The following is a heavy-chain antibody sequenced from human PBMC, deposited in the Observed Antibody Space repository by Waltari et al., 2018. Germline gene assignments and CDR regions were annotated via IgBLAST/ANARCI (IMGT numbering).Heavy chain of an antibody. CDR1: GFTFSSYA. J-gene: IGHJ6*02. Sequence: QVQLVESGGGVVQPGRSLRLSCAASGFTFSSYAMHWVRQAPGKGLEWVAVISYDGSNKYYADSVKGRFTISRDNSKNTLYLQMNSLRAEDTVVYYCAREYYDSSGYYYYYYYGMDVWGQGTTVTVSS. CDR3: AREYYDSSGYYYYYYYGMDV. V-gene: IGHV3-30*01. D-gene: IGHD3-22*01. CDR2: ISYDGSNK.